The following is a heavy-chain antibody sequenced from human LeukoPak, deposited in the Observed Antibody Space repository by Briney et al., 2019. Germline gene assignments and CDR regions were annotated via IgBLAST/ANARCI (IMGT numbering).Heavy chain of an antibody. CDR1: GYTFTDYY. J-gene: IGHJ6*03. D-gene: IGHD3-10*01. Sequence: ASVKISCKVSGYTFTDYYMHWVQQAPGKGLEWMGLVDPEDGETIYAKKFQGRVTITADTSTDTAYMELSSLRSEDTAVYYCARSRFGTARGKNYYYYMDVWGKGTTVTVSS. CDR2: VDPEDGET. V-gene: IGHV1-69-2*01. CDR3: ARSRFGTARGKNYYYYMDV.